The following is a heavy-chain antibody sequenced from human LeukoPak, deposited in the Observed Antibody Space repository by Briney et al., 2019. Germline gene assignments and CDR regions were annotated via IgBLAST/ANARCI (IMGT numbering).Heavy chain of an antibody. J-gene: IGHJ6*03. CDR2: ISWNSGSI. CDR3: AKDKDDSSGYYYLSYMDV. D-gene: IGHD3-22*01. CDR1: GFTFDDYA. V-gene: IGHV3-9*01. Sequence: GGSLRLSCAASGFTFDDYAMHWVRQAPGKGLEWVSGISWNSGSIGYADSVKGRFTISRDNAKNSLYLQMNSLRAEDTALYYCAKDKDDSSGYYYLSYMDVWGKGTTVTVSS.